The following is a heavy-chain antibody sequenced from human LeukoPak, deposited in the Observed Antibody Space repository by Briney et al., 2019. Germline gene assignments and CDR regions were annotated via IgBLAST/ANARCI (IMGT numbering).Heavy chain of an antibody. D-gene: IGHD3-10*01. CDR1: GFTFSSYS. CDR2: ISSSGSYI. Sequence: GGSLRLSCAASGFTFSSYSMNWARQAPGKGLEWVSSISSSGSYIYYADSVKGRFTISRDNAKNSLYLQMNSLRAEVTAVYYCARAHGGPPLGWGQGTLVTVSS. J-gene: IGHJ4*02. CDR3: ARAHGGPPLG. V-gene: IGHV3-21*01.